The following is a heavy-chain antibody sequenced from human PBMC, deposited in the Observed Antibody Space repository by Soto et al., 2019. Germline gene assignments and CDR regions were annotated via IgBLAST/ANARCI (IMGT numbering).Heavy chain of an antibody. V-gene: IGHV1-69*01. J-gene: IGHJ6*02. CDR1: GGAFSGHA. D-gene: IGHD3-16*01. Sequence: QVQLVQSGAEVKKPGSWVKVSCKASGGAFSGHAISWLRQAPGQGLEWMGQIIPFFKGTKYAPNFQGRVTITADQSKSTAYMDLSSLTSEDTAVYYCARDVPLNYYDGTYSYYALDVWGQGTTVTVSS. CDR2: IIPFFKGT. CDR3: ARDVPLNYYDGTYSYYALDV.